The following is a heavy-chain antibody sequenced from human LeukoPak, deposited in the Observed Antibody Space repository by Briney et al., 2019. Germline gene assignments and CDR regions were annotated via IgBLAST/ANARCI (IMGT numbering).Heavy chain of an antibody. V-gene: IGHV1-2*02. CDR2: INHNSGGT. CDR3: ARLDIWTGYYNDY. J-gene: IGHJ4*02. D-gene: IGHD3-9*01. CDR1: GYTFTGYY. Sequence: ASVKVSCKASGYTFTGYYMHWVRQAPGQGLEWMGWINHNSGGTNYAQKFQGRVTMTRDTSISTAYMEMSRLRSDDTAVYYCARLDIWTGYYNDYWGQGTLVTVSS.